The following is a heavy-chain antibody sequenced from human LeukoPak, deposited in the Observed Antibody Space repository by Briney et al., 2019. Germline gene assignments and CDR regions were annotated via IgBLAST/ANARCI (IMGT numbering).Heavy chain of an antibody. V-gene: IGHV4-4*09. D-gene: IGHD7-27*01. CDR2: IYPRGST. Sequence: PSETLSLTCSVSGGFFTGYYWSWIRQPPGKGLEWIGYIYPRGSTYYNPSLKSRVILSLDKSANQFSLNLSSVTAADTAVYYCARFSPRAMGNYLDFWGQGTLVTVSS. J-gene: IGHJ4*02. CDR1: GGFFTGYY. CDR3: ARFSPRAMGNYLDF.